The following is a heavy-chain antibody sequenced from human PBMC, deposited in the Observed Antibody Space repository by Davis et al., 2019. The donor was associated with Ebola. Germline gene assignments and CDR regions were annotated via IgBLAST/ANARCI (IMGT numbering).Heavy chain of an antibody. J-gene: IGHJ6*03. Sequence: GGSLRLSCAASGFTFSSYGMHWVRQAPGKGLEWVSAIGTGGGTFYADPVKGRLTISRDNSENTLYLPMNGLRAEEKAVYYCVRDYGRGWSSFYYYMDVWGKGTTVTVSS. D-gene: IGHD3-10*01. V-gene: IGHV3-23*01. CDR3: VRDYGRGWSSFYYYMDV. CDR1: GFTFSSYG. CDR2: IGTGGGT.